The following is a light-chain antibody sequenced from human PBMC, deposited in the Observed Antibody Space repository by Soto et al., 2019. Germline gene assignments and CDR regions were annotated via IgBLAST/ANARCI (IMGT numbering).Light chain of an antibody. CDR3: QQYGSSGT. CDR1: QSVSNNY. Sequence: EIVLTQFPGTLSLSPGERATLSCRASQSVSNNYLAWYQQKPGQAPRLLIYGASNRATGIPDRFSGRGSGTDFTLTSSRLEPEDSAVYYCQQYGSSGTFGQGTKVDIK. CDR2: GAS. V-gene: IGKV3-20*01. J-gene: IGKJ1*01.